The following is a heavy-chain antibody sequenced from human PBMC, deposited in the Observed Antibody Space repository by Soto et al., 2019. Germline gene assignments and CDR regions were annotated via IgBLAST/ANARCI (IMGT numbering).Heavy chain of an antibody. J-gene: IGHJ3*02. Sequence: EVQLVESGGGLVQPGGSLKLSCAASGFSLSVSTIHWVRQASGKGLEWVGRILSKTNNYATTYAASVRGRFTFSRDDSENRAYLQMDSLRVDDMAVYYCASRDYGDYGGGGIDIWGQGTVVTVYS. CDR2: ILSKTNNYAT. D-gene: IGHD4-17*01. V-gene: IGHV3-73*01. CDR1: GFSLSVST. CDR3: ASRDYGDYGGGGIDI.